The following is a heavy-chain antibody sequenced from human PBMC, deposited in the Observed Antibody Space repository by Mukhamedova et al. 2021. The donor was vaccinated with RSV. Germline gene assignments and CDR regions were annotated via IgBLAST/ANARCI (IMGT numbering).Heavy chain of an antibody. J-gene: IGHJ6*02. CDR3: ARGIVVLSGSLYYYGMDV. Sequence: GLEWIGYVYNSGSTKYNPSLKSRVAISKDTSKNQFSLKVSSVTAADAAVYYCARGIVVLSGSLYYYGMDVCGQGPTVTVSS. V-gene: IGHV4-59*01. D-gene: IGHD2-15*01. CDR2: VYNSGST.